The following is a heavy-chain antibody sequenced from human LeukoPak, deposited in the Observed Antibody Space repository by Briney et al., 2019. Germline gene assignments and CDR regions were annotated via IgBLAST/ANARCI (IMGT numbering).Heavy chain of an antibody. J-gene: IGHJ5*02. Sequence: GASVKVSCKASGYTFTGYYMHWVRQAPGQGLEWMGWINPNSGGTNYAQKFQGRVTMTRDTSISTAYMELSRLRSDDTAVYYCARGRPGDIVVVVAATQFNWFDPWGQGTLVTVSS. CDR2: INPNSGGT. CDR3: ARGRPGDIVVVVAATQFNWFDP. V-gene: IGHV1-2*02. D-gene: IGHD2-15*01. CDR1: GYTFTGYY.